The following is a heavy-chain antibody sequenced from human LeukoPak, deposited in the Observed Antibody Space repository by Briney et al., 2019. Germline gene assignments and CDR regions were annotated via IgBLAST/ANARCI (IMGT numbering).Heavy chain of an antibody. Sequence: PGGPLRLSCAASGFTFSSYAMSWVRQAPGKGLEWVSAISGSGGSTYYADSVKGRFTISRDNSKNTLYLQMNSLRAEDTAIYYCAKGFNYYDSGAFDIWGQGTMVTVSS. CDR3: AKGFNYYDSGAFDI. J-gene: IGHJ3*02. CDR2: ISGSGGST. D-gene: IGHD3-22*01. CDR1: GFTFSSYA. V-gene: IGHV3-23*01.